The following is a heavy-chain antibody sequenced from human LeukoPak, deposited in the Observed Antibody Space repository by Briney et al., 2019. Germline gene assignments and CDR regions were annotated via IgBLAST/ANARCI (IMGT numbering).Heavy chain of an antibody. V-gene: IGHV3-23*01. Sequence: GGSVRLSCVASGFTFSSYAMSWVRQAPGKGLEWVSAISVSGGSTYYADSVKGRFTISRDNSKNTLYLQMNSLRAEDTAVYYCAKSTIFGEYYFDYWSQGTLVTVSS. CDR1: GFTFSSYA. J-gene: IGHJ4*02. CDR2: ISVSGGST. CDR3: AKSTIFGEYYFDY. D-gene: IGHD3-3*01.